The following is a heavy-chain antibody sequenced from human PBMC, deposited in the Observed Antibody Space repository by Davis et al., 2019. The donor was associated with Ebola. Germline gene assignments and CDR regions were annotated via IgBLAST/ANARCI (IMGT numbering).Heavy chain of an antibody. CDR2: ISAYNGNT. D-gene: IGHD3-22*01. CDR1: GYTFTSYG. CDR3: ARDAPQVVRGAFDI. V-gene: IGHV1-18*04. Sequence: AASVKVSCKASGYTFTSYGISWVRQAPGQGLEWMGWISAYNGNTNYAQKLQGRVTMTTDTSTTTAYMELRSLTSDDTAVYYCARDAPQVVRGAFDIWGQGTMVTVSS. J-gene: IGHJ3*02.